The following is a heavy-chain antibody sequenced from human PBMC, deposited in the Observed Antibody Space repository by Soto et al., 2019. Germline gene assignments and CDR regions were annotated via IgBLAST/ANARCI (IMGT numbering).Heavy chain of an antibody. CDR3: ARGEWHSSSPPVDY. D-gene: IGHD6-6*01. CDR1: GFTFSSYG. J-gene: IGHJ4*02. CDR2: IWYDGSNK. Sequence: QVQLVESGGGVVQPGRSLRLSCAASGFTFSSYGMHWVRQAPGKGLEWVAVIWYDGSNKYYADSVKGRFTISRDNSKNTLYLQMNSLRAEDTAVYYCARGEWHSSSPPVDYWRQGTLVTVSS. V-gene: IGHV3-33*01.